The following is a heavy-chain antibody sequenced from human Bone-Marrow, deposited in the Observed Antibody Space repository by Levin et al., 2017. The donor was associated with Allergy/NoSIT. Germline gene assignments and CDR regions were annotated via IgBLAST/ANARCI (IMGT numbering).Heavy chain of an antibody. CDR2: VNPSGGT. CDR3: ARAPDHHYGAGHYIGLDP. CDR1: GYAFTTFH. V-gene: IGHV1-46*03. J-gene: IGHJ5*02. D-gene: IGHD3-10*01. Sequence: PAASVKVSCRASGYAFTTFHIHWVRQAPGQGLDWMGIVNPSGGTNYAQKFQGRVSMTSDTSTSTVYMELSSLRSEDTAVYYCARAPDHHYGAGHYIGLDPWGQGTLVIVSS.